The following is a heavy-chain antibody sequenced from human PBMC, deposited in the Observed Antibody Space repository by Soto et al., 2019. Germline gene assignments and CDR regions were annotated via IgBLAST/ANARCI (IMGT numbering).Heavy chain of an antibody. Sequence: SETLSLTCAVSGESISSGYYWAWIRQPPGKWLEWIGSIYHSGTTYYNPSLKSRVTISVDSSKNQFSLKLSSVTAADTAVYYCARMKGGYSYGSAFDIWGQGTTVTVSS. D-gene: IGHD5-18*01. J-gene: IGHJ3*02. CDR3: ARMKGGYSYGSAFDI. CDR1: GESISSGYY. CDR2: IYHSGTT. V-gene: IGHV4-38-2*01.